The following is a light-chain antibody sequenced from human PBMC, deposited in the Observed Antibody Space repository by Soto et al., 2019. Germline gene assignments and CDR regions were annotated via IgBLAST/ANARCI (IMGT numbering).Light chain of an antibody. V-gene: IGLV2-14*01. J-gene: IGLJ2*01. CDR3: SSYTSSSTLAG. CDR1: SSDVGGYNY. Sequence: QSALTQPASVSGSPGQSITISCTGTSSDVGGYNYVSWYQQHPGKAPKLMIYDVSNRPSGVSNRFSGSKSGNTASLPISGLQAEDEADYYCSSYTSSSTLAGFGGGTKLTVL. CDR2: DVS.